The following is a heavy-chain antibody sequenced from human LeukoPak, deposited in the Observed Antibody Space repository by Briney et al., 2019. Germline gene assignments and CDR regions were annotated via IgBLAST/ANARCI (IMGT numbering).Heavy chain of an antibody. V-gene: IGHV1-69*05. D-gene: IGHD6-19*01. CDR3: ARRGIAVAGSRYYFDY. CDR1: GGTFSSYA. CDR2: IIPIFGTA. J-gene: IGHJ4*02. Sequence: SVKVSCKASGGTFSSYAISWVRQAPGQGLEWMGGIIPIFGTASYAQKFQGRVTMTRDTSTSTVYMELSSLRSEDTAVYYCARRGIAVAGSRYYFDYWGQGTLVTVSS.